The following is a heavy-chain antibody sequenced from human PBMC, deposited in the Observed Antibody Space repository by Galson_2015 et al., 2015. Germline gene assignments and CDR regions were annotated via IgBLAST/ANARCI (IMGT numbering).Heavy chain of an antibody. J-gene: IGHJ3*02. CDR3: ARPSYGGDAFDI. CDR2: SGGT. D-gene: IGHD4-23*01. V-gene: IGHV4-31*02. Sequence: SGGTNYAQKFQGRVTISVDTSRNQFSLKLSSVTAADTAVYYCARPSYGGDAFDIRGQGTMVTVSS.